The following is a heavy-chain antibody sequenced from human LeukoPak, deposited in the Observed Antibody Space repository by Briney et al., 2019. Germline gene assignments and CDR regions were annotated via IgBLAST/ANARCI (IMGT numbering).Heavy chain of an antibody. CDR2: IYYSGST. V-gene: IGHV4-34*01. J-gene: IGHJ4*02. D-gene: IGHD4-17*01. CDR3: ARVSFDYGDYVEQYYSDY. CDR1: GGSFSGYY. Sequence: SETLSLTCAVYGGSFSGYYWSWIRQPPGKGLEWIGSIYYSGSTYYNPSLKSRVTISVDTSKNQFSPKLSSVTAADTAVYYCARVSFDYGDYVEQYYSDYWGQGTLVTVSS.